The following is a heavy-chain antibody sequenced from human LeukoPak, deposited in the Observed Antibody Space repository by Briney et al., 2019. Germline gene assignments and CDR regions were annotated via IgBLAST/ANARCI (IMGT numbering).Heavy chain of an antibody. J-gene: IGHJ4*02. CDR3: ATSITTPGAFDI. D-gene: IGHD1-1*01. Sequence: PGGSLRLSCAASGFTFSSYAMNWVRQAPGKGLEWVARIMSETVGGRTDYAASVKGRFTISRDDSKSTLFLQMSSLKIEDTAVYYCATSITTPGAFDIWGQGVLVTVSS. CDR1: GFTFSSYA. V-gene: IGHV3-15*07. CDR2: IMSETVGGRT.